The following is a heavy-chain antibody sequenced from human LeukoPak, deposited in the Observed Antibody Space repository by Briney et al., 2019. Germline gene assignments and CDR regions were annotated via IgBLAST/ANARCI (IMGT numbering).Heavy chain of an antibody. D-gene: IGHD2-2*01. CDR3: ARTTEGYCRSTSCYGFYYSYYMDV. CDR2: ISAYNGNT. CDR1: GYTFTSYG. J-gene: IGHJ6*03. V-gene: IGHV1-18*01. Sequence: ASVKVSCTASGYTFTSYGISWVRQAPGQGLEWMGWISAYNGNTNYAQKLQGRVTMTTDTSTSTAYMELRSLRSDDTAVYYCARTTEGYCRSTSCYGFYYSYYMDVWGKGTTVTISS.